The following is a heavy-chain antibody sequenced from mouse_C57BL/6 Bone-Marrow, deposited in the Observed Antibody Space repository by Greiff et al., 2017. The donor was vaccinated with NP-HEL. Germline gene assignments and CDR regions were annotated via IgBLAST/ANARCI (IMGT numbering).Heavy chain of an antibody. Sequence: QVQLQQPGAELVKPGASVKLSCKASGYTFTSYWMQWVKQRPGQGLEWIGEIDPSDSYTNYNQKFKGKATLTVDTSSSTAYMQLSSLTSEDSAVYYCARPPYYYGSDYWGQGTTPTVSS. CDR1: GYTFTSYW. CDR2: IDPSDSYT. J-gene: IGHJ2*01. V-gene: IGHV1-50*01. D-gene: IGHD1-1*01. CDR3: ARPPYYYGSDY.